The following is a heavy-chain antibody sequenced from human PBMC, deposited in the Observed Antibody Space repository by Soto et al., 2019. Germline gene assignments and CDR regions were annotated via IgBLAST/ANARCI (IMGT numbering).Heavy chain of an antibody. Sequence: QVQLVQSGAEVKKPGASVRVSCKASGYTFTRHYMHWVRQAPGQGLEWMGIITPSGDNTTFAQKFQGRLTMTRDTSTSTVYLEMSTLRSEDTAVYYCASADGINWYGFDTWGQGTQVTVSS. CDR1: GYTFTRHY. D-gene: IGHD6-13*01. CDR3: ASADGINWYGFDT. J-gene: IGHJ5*02. V-gene: IGHV1-46*01. CDR2: ITPSGDNT.